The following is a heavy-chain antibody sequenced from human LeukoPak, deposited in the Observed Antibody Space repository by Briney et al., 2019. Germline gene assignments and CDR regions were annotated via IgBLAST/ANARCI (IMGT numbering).Heavy chain of an antibody. CDR3: ASRGATSGLGY. CDR1: GFTFSSYW. Sequence: GGSLRLSCAASGFTFSSYWMHWVRQAPGKGLVWVSRINSDGSTTTYADSVKGRFTISRDNDKNTLYLQMNSLRAEDPAVYFCASRGATSGLGYWGQGRLVTASS. CDR2: INSDGSTT. J-gene: IGHJ4*02. V-gene: IGHV3-74*01.